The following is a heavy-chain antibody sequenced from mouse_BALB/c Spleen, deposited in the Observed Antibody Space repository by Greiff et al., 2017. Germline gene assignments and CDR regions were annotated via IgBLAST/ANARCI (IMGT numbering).Heavy chain of an antibody. CDR3: ARDYGNYLYAMDD. CDR1: GFNIKDYY. Sequence: EVQLQQSGAELVRPGALVKLSCKASGFNIKDYYMHWVKQRPEQGLEWIGWIDPENGNPIYDPKFQGKASITADTSSNTAYLQLSSLTSEDTAVYYCARDYGNYLYAMDDWGQGTSVTVSS. V-gene: IGHV14-1*02. D-gene: IGHD2-1*01. CDR2: IDPENGNP. J-gene: IGHJ4*01.